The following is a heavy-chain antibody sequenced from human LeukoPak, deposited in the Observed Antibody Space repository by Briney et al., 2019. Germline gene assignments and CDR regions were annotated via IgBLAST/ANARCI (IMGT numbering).Heavy chain of an antibody. J-gene: IGHJ3*02. CDR1: GGAFSSYA. CDR2: IIPIFGTA. CDR3: ARVEYYDFWSGYYTGVGAFDI. D-gene: IGHD3-3*01. Sequence: SVKVSCKAPGGAFSSYAISWVRQAPGQGLEWMGGIIPIFGTANYAQKFQGRVTITADESTRTAYMELSSLRSEDTAVYYCARVEYYDFWSGYYTGVGAFDIWGQGTMVTVSS. V-gene: IGHV1-69*13.